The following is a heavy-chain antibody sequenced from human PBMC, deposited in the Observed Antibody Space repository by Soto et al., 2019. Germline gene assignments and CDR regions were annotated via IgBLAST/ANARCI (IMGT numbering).Heavy chain of an antibody. J-gene: IGHJ4*02. CDR3: ARDRNRAAAGPDY. CDR2: ISAYNGNT. V-gene: IGHV1-18*01. CDR1: GYTFTSYG. Sequence: QVQLVQSGAEVKKPGASVKVSCKASGYTFTSYGISWVRQAPGQGLEWMGWISAYNGNTNYAQKLQGRVTMTTDTPTSTADMELRSPRSDDTAVYYGARDRNRAAAGPDYWGQGTLVTVSS. D-gene: IGHD6-13*01.